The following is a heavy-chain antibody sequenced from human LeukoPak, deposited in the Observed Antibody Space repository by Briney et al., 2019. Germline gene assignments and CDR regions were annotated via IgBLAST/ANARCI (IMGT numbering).Heavy chain of an antibody. J-gene: IGHJ4*02. CDR3: ARGLGYTGY. V-gene: IGHV4-59*01. Sequence: SETLSLTCTVSGGSISSYQWSWIRQPPEKGLEWIGNIYYSGSANYNPSLKSRVTISVDTSKNQFSLKLSPVTAADTAVYYCARGLGYTGYWGQGTLVTVSS. CDR2: IYYSGSA. CDR1: GGSISSYQ. D-gene: IGHD6-13*01.